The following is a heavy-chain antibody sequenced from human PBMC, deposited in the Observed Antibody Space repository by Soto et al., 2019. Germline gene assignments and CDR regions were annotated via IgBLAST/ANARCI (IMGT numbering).Heavy chain of an antibody. D-gene: IGHD4-17*01. Sequence: VAVISYDGSNKYYADSVKGRFTISRDNSKNTLYLQMNSLRAEDTAVYYCARSDDYGDYADAFDIWGQGTMVTVSS. J-gene: IGHJ3*02. V-gene: IGHV3-30-3*01. CDR3: ARSDDYGDYADAFDI. CDR2: ISYDGSNK.